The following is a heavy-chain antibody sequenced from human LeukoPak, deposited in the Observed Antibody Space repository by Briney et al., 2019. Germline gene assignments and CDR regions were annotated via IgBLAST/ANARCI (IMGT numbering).Heavy chain of an antibody. D-gene: IGHD6-19*01. CDR1: GFSLSTSGMC. J-gene: IGHJ4*02. CDR3: ARTPYSSGWYDY. CDR2: IDWDDDK. V-gene: IGHV2-70*01. Sequence: SGPTLVHPTQPLTLTCTFSGFSLSTSGMCVSWIRQPPVKALEWLALIDWDDDKYYSTSLKTRLTISKDTSKNQVVLTMTNMDPVDTATYYCARTPYSSGWYDYWGQGTLVTVSS.